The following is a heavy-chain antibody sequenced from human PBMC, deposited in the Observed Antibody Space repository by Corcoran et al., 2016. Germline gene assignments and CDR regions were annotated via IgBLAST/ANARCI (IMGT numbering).Heavy chain of an antibody. J-gene: IGHJ4*02. CDR1: GYTFTGYY. CDR3: ARSYYDFWSCYCFDY. D-gene: IGHD3-3*01. V-gene: IGHV1-2*02. CDR2: INPNSGGT. Sequence: QVQLVQCGAVVKKPGASVKVSCKASGYTFTGYYMHWVRQAPGQGLEWMVWINPNSGGTNYAQRFQGRVTMTMDTSISTAYMELSRLRADDTAVYYCARSYYDFWSCYCFDYWGQGTLVTVSS.